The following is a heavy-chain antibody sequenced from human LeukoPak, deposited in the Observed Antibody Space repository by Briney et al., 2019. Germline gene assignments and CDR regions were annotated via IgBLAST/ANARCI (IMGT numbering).Heavy chain of an antibody. CDR1: GFTFTNYW. CDR2: IKQDGSEK. V-gene: IGHV3-7*01. J-gene: IGHJ4*02. CDR3: VRALGSSSADY. Sequence: GGYLRRYCAASGFTFTNYWMSWVRQAPGKGLEWVANIKQDGSEKYYVDSVEGRFTISRDNAKNSLSLQMDSLRGEDTAAYYCVRALGSSSADYWGQGTLVTVSS. D-gene: IGHD6-6*01.